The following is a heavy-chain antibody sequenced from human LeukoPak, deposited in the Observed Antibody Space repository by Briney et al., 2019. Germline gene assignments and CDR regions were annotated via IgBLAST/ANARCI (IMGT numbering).Heavy chain of an antibody. CDR1: GGSFSGYY. D-gene: IGHD2-15*01. V-gene: IGHV4-34*01. Sequence: PSETLSLTCAVYGGSFSGYYWSWIRQPPGKGLEWVGEINHSGSTNYNPSLKRRVTISVDTSKNQFSLKLSSVTAAHTAVYYCARVGYCSGSNCNPRRHNWFDPWGQGTLVTVSS. J-gene: IGHJ5*02. CDR3: ARVGYCSGSNCNPRRHNWFDP. CDR2: INHSGST.